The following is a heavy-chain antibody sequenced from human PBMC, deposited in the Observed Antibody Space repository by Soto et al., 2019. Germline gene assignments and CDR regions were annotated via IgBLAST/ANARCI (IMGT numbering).Heavy chain of an antibody. CDR3: ARDGEGSSSSDFDF. CDR2: VRSSGDDT. J-gene: IGHJ4*02. CDR1: GFTFGYYN. Sequence: PGGSLRLSCAASGFTFGYYNMHWVRQAPGKGLEWVSFVRSSGDDTYYADSVKGRFTISRDNAKDSLYLQMDSLREEDTAVYYCARDGEGSSSSDFDFWGQGALVTVSS. D-gene: IGHD2-2*01. V-gene: IGHV3-48*02.